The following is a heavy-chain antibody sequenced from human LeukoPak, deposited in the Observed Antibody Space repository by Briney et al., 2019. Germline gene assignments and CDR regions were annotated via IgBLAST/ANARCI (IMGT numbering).Heavy chain of an antibody. CDR1: GFTFSSYE. V-gene: IGHV3-48*03. D-gene: IGHD3-16*01. Sequence: PGGSLRLSCAASGFTFSSYEMNWVRQAPGKGLEWVSFISSSGGTIYYADSVKGRFTISRDNAKNSLYLQMNSLRPEDTAVYYCARISRYGLDYWGQGTLVTVSS. CDR2: ISSSGGTI. CDR3: ARISRYGLDY. J-gene: IGHJ4*02.